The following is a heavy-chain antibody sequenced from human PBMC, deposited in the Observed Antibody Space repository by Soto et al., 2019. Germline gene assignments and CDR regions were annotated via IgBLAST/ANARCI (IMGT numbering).Heavy chain of an antibody. Sequence: PGGSLRLSCAASGFTFSSYAMSWVRQAPGKGLEWVSAISGSGGSTYYADSVKGRFTISRDNSKNTLYLQMNSLRAEDTAVYYCARKAVQLPGNNWFDPWGQGTLVTVSS. D-gene: IGHD2-2*01. J-gene: IGHJ5*02. V-gene: IGHV3-23*01. CDR3: ARKAVQLPGNNWFDP. CDR2: ISGSGGST. CDR1: GFTFSSYA.